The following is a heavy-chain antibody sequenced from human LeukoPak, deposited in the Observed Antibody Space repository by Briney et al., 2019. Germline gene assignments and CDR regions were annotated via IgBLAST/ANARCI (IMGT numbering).Heavy chain of an antibody. CDR1: GGSIDGYY. D-gene: IGHD2-8*02. V-gene: IGHV4-59*01. CDR2: NYYSGRT. J-gene: IGHJ6*02. Sequence: SETLSLTCTVSGGSIDGYYWNWIRQTPGKGLEWIGYNYYSGRTSYNPSLKSRVTISTETSKEQFTLKLSSVTAADTAVYFCAGRSGRNYYGMAVGAKAPRSPSP. CDR3: AGRSGRNYYGMAV.